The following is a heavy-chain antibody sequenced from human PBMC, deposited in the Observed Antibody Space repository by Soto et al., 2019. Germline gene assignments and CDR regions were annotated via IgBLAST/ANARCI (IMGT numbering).Heavy chain of an antibody. D-gene: IGHD1-1*01. J-gene: IGHJ4*02. CDR3: SRGVFFSPPHWDY. Sequence: QVQLQESGPGLVKPSENLSLTCTVSGGSISSYYWSWIRQPPGKGLEWIGYIYYSGSTNYNPSLKSRVTISVDTSKSQSSLKLSSVTAADTAVYYCSRGVFFSPPHWDYWVQGTLVAVSS. CDR2: IYYSGST. V-gene: IGHV4-59*01. CDR1: GGSISSYY.